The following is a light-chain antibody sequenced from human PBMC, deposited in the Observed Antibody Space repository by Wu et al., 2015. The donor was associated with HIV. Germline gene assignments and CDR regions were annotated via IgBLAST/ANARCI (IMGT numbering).Light chain of an antibody. V-gene: IGKV3-20*01. CDR3: QQYATSIT. Sequence: EIVLTQSPATLSSSPGDRATLSCRASQSVSGSYLAWFQQKPGQAPRLLIYGATNRATGIPDRFSGSGSGTDFTLTISRLEPEDFAVYYCQQYATSITFGQGTRLQI. CDR1: QSVSGSY. CDR2: GAT. J-gene: IGKJ5*01.